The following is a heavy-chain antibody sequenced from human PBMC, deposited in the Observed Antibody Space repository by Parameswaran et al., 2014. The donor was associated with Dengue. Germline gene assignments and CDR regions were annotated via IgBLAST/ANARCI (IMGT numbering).Heavy chain of an antibody. CDR3: ARTDYYNLYGMDV. CDR2: INPSGGST. J-gene: IGHJ6*02. Sequence: WVRQAPGQGLEWMGIINPSGGSTTYAEKFRDRVTMTRDTSTSTVYMELSSLRFDDTAVYYCARTDYYNLYGMDVWGQGTTVTVSS. V-gene: IGHV1-46*01.